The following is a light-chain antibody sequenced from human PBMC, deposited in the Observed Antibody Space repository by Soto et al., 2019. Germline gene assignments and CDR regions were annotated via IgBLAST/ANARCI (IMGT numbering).Light chain of an antibody. V-gene: IGKV1-39*01. CDR1: QRISTY. CDR3: QQSYDTVAIT. J-gene: IGKJ5*01. Sequence: DMQMTQSPSSLSASVGDRVTLTCLASQRISTYLNWYQQKPGQAPKLLIYVASLLQSGVPSRFSGSGSGTDFTLTISGLQPEDFATYYCQQSYDTVAITFGQGTRLEI. CDR2: VAS.